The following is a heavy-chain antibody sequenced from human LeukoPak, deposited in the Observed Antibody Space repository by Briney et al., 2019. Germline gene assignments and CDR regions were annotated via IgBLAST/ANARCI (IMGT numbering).Heavy chain of an antibody. V-gene: IGHV1-18*01. D-gene: IGHD2-2*01. CDR2: ISAYNGNT. J-gene: IGHJ4*02. Sequence: ASVKVSCKASGYTFTSYGISWVRQAPGQGLEWMGWISAYNGNTNYAQKLQGRVTMTTDTSTSTAYMELRSLRSDDTAVYYCARAEYCSSTSCYSGGRLYSSSAGDYWGQGTLVTVSS. CDR1: GYTFTSYG. CDR3: ARAEYCSSTSCYSGGRLYSSSAGDY.